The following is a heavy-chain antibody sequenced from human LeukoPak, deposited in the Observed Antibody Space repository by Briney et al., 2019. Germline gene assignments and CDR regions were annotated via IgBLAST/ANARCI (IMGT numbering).Heavy chain of an antibody. D-gene: IGHD1-1*01. J-gene: IGHJ5*02. V-gene: IGHV4-39*07. CDR2: IYYSGST. CDR1: GGSISSSSYY. CDR3: ARQLELPYNWFDP. Sequence: SETLSLTCTVSGGSISSSSYYWGWIRQPPGKGLEWIGSIYYSGSTYYNPSLKSRVTISVDTSKNQFSLKLSSVTAADTAVYYCARQLELPYNWFDPWGQGTLVTVSS.